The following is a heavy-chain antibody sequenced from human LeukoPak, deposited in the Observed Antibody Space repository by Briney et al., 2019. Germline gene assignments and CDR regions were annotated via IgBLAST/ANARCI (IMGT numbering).Heavy chain of an antibody. V-gene: IGHV3-7*03. J-gene: IGHJ4*02. CDR3: TSMVWNDPGFDY. CDR2: IKQDGSEK. D-gene: IGHD1-1*01. Sequence: EGSLRLSCAASGFTFSSYWMSWVRQAPGKGLEWAANIKQDGSEKYYVDSVKGRFTISRDNAKNSLYLQMNSLRAEDTAVYYCTSMVWNDPGFDYWGQGTLVTVSS. CDR1: GFTFSSYW.